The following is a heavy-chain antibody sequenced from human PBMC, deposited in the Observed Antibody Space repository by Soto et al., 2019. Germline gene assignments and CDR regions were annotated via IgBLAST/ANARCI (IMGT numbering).Heavy chain of an antibody. V-gene: IGHV1-69*02. CDR2: IIPTLGIA. J-gene: IGHJ4*02. Sequence: QVQLVQSGAEVKKPGSSGKVSSKASGATFGSLTISWVRRAPGQGLEWMGRIIPTLGIANYAQKFQGRVTITADKSTSTAYMELSSLRSEDTAVYYCASNYGGNSDWGQGTLVTVSS. CDR3: ASNYGGNSD. D-gene: IGHD4-17*01. CDR1: GATFGSLT.